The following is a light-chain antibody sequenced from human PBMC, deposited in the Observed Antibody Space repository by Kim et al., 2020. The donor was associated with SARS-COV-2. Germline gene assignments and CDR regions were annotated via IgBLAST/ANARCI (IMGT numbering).Light chain of an antibody. CDR2: GVS. J-gene: IGKJ5*01. V-gene: IGKV3-20*01. CDR1: QSVSSRS. CDR3: QRYESSYIT. Sequence: EIVVTQSPGTLSLSPGERATLSCRTSQSVSSRSIVWYQHKPGQTPRVVIYGVSSRATGIPDRFSGSGSGTDFTLTISRLEPEDFAVYYCQRYESSYITFAQGTRLEIK.